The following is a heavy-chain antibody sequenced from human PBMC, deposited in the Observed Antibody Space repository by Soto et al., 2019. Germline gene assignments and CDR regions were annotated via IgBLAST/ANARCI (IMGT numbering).Heavy chain of an antibody. D-gene: IGHD2-15*01. J-gene: IGHJ6*03. V-gene: IGHV3-53*04. CDR2: IYSGGST. Sequence: PGGSLRLSCAASGFTVSSNYMSWVRQAPGKGLEWVSVIYSGGSTYYADSVKGRFTISRHNSKNTLYLQMNSLRAEDTAVYYCARDQAGCSGGSCYHNRFRFYYMDVWGKGTTVTVSS. CDR1: GFTVSSNY. CDR3: ARDQAGCSGGSCYHNRFRFYYMDV.